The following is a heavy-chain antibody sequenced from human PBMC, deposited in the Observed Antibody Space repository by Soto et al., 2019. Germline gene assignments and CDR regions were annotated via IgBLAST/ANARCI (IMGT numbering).Heavy chain of an antibody. D-gene: IGHD3-16*01. CDR2: IIAIFGTA. CDR1: GGTFSRYA. J-gene: IGHJ6*02. V-gene: IGHV1-69*12. Sequence: QVQLVQSGAEVKKPGSSVKVSCKASGGTFSRYAISWVRQAPGQGLEWMGGIIAIFGTANYAQKFQGRVTITADDSTSTAYMELSSLTSEDTALYYCARDIVFGGTYGMDVWGQGTTVTVSS. CDR3: ARDIVFGGTYGMDV.